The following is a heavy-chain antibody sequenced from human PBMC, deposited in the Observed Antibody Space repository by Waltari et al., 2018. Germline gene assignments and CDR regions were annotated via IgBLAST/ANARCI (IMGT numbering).Heavy chain of an antibody. V-gene: IGHV4-4*07. D-gene: IGHD3-10*01. J-gene: IGHJ4*02. Sequence: QVQLQESGPGLVKPSETPSLTCTVSGGSISSYYWSWIRQPAGKGLEWIGRIYTSGSTNYNPSLKSRVTMSVATSKNQFSLKLSSVTAADTAVYYCARDRGDPGSMGFDYWGQGTLVTVSS. CDR1: GGSISSYY. CDR3: ARDRGDPGSMGFDY. CDR2: IYTSGST.